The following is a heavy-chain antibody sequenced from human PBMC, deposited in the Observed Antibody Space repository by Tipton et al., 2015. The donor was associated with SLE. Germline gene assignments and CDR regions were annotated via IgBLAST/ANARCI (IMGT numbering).Heavy chain of an antibody. J-gene: IGHJ6*04. V-gene: IGHV4-39*07. CDR2: ITHSGGT. CDR3: ARLQYIFGGMDV. D-gene: IGHD3-3*01. Sequence: TLSLTCSVSGDSISTSRYYWIWIRQPPGKGLEWIGEITHSGGTNVNPSLESRVTVSKDTSKNQFSLRLSSVTAADTAVYYCARLQYIFGGMDVWGKGTTVTVSS. CDR1: GDSISTSRYY.